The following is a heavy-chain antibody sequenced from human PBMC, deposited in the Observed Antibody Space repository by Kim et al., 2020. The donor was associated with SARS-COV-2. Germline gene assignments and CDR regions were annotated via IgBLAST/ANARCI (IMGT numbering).Heavy chain of an antibody. CDR1: GGSISSYY. Sequence: SETLSLTCTVSGGSISSYYWSWIRQPAGKGLEWIGRIYTSGSTNYNPSLKSRVTMSVDTSKNQFSLKLSSVTAADTAVYYCARERGPPIFGVVNYFDYWGQGTLVTVSS. J-gene: IGHJ4*02. CDR3: ARERGPPIFGVVNYFDY. D-gene: IGHD3-3*01. CDR2: IYTSGST. V-gene: IGHV4-4*07.